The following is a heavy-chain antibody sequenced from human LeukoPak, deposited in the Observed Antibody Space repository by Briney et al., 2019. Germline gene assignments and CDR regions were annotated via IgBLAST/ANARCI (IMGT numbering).Heavy chain of an antibody. V-gene: IGHV1-18*01. J-gene: IGHJ3*02. D-gene: IGHD3-10*01. CDR1: GGTFSSYA. CDR3: ARGWFGELYGAFDI. Sequence: ASVKVSCKASGGTFSSYAISWVRQAPGQGLEWMGWISAYNGNTNYAQKLQGRVTMTTDTSTSTAYMELSRLRSDDTAVYYCARGWFGELYGAFDIWGQGTMVTVSS. CDR2: ISAYNGNT.